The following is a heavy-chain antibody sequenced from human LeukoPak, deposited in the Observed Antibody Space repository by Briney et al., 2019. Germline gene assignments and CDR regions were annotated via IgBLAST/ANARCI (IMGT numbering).Heavy chain of an antibody. CDR3: ARQEVALKRGDAFDI. CDR1: GYSISSGYY. J-gene: IGHJ3*02. Sequence: PSETLSLTCAVSGYSISSGYYWGWIRQPPGKGLEWIGSIYHSGSTYYNPSLKSRVTISVDTSKNQFSPKLSSVTAADTAVYYCARQEVALKRGDAFDIWGQGTMVTVSS. D-gene: IGHD5-12*01. V-gene: IGHV4-38-2*01. CDR2: IYHSGST.